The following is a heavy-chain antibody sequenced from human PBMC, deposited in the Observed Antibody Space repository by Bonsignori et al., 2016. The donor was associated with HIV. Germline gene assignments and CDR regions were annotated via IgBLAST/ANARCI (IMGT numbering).Heavy chain of an antibody. CDR3: ARDMYYYDSDGYYVRYFDY. CDR1: GGTINTNSSY. Sequence: QLQLQESGPGLVKPSETLSLTCTVSGGTINTNSSYWGWIRQPPGKGLEWIGSIYYSGATFYNPSLRSRVTISVDPSNNQFSLKLTSVTAADPAVYFCARDMYYYDSDGYYVRYFDYWGLGTLVTVSS. V-gene: IGHV4-39*07. J-gene: IGHJ4*02. CDR2: IYYSGAT. D-gene: IGHD3-22*01.